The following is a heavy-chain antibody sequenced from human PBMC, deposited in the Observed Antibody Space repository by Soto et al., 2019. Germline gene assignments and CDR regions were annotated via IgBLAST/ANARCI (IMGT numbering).Heavy chain of an antibody. Sequence: SETLSLTCAVSGGSISSGGYYWSWIRQPPGKGLEWIGCIYYSGSTYYNQSLKSRVTISVDRSKNQFSLKLSSVTAADTAVYYCARRLYYDSSGFEGGGMDVWGQGTTVTVSS. CDR2: IYYSGST. CDR3: ARRLYYDSSGFEGGGMDV. D-gene: IGHD3-22*01. J-gene: IGHJ6*02. CDR1: GGSISSGGYY. V-gene: IGHV4-30-2*03.